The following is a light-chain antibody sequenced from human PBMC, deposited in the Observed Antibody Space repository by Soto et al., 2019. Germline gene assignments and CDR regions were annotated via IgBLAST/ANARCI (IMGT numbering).Light chain of an antibody. CDR1: QTITNFY. CDR2: GAS. Sequence: EIVLTQSPGTLSLSPGERATLSCRASQTITNFYLAWYQQKLGQAPRLLIYGASNRATGIPDRFSGSGSGTDFTLTISRLEPADSAVYYCQQYGPSPPYTFGQGTTLEIK. V-gene: IGKV3-20*01. CDR3: QQYGPSPPYT. J-gene: IGKJ2*01.